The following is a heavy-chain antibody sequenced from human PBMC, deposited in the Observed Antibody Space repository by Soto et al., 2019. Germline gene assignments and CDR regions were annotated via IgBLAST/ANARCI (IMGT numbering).Heavy chain of an antibody. CDR3: ARDKADRYCISTSCYSPLDY. Sequence: PWWSLGLSCASSGVTFRSYSMDGVRQAPGKGLEWVSYISSMIDTIHYAESVKGRFTSYRDNAKSSLYLQMNSLSDDDTAVYYCARDKADRYCISTSCYSPLDYWGQGTLVTVSS. CDR2: ISSMIDTI. J-gene: IGHJ4*02. CDR1: GVTFRSYS. V-gene: IGHV3-48*02. D-gene: IGHD2-2*02.